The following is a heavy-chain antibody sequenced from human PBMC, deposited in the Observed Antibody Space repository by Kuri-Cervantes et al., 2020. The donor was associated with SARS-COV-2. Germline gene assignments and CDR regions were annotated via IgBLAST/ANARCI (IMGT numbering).Heavy chain of an antibody. CDR1: GGSISSSSYY. J-gene: IGHJ6*02. D-gene: IGHD3-22*01. V-gene: IGHV4-39*07. Sequence: GSLRLSCTVSGGSISSSSYYWGWIRQPPGKGLEWIGSIYYSGSTYYNPSLKSRVTISVDTSKNQFSLKLSSVTAADTAVYYCARSDSSGYYYYYYGMDVWGQGTTVTVSS. CDR2: IYYSGST. CDR3: ARSDSSGYYYYYYGMDV.